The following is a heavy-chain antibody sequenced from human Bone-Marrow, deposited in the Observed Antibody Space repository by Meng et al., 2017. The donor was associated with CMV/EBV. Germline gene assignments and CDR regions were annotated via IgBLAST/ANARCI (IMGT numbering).Heavy chain of an antibody. J-gene: IGHJ4*02. CDR3: ASCRSDLSADY. V-gene: IGHV3-49*04. CDR2: IRSKAYGGTT. CDR1: GFTFGDYP. D-gene: IGHD2-15*01. Sequence: SLKISCRVSGFTFGDYPMSWVRQAPGKGLEWVGFIRSKAYGGTTEYAASVKGRFTISRDDSKSIAYLQMNSLKTEDTAVYYCASCRSDLSADYWGQGTLVTVSS.